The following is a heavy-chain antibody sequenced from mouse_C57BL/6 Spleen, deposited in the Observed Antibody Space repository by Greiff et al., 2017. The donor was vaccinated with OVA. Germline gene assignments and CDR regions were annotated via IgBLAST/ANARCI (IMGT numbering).Heavy chain of an antibody. Sequence: LVKPGASVKISCKASGYAFSSSWMNWVKQRPGKGLEWIGRIYPGDGDTNYNGKFKGKATLTADKSSSTAYMQLSSLTSEDSAVYFCARSTVVAPYFDYWGQGTTLTVSS. D-gene: IGHD1-1*01. J-gene: IGHJ2*01. CDR1: GYAFSSSW. CDR2: IYPGDGDT. CDR3: ARSTVVAPYFDY. V-gene: IGHV1-82*01.